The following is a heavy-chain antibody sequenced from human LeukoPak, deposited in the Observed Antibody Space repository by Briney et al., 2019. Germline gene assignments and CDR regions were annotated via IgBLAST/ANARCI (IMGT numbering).Heavy chain of an antibody. D-gene: IGHD3-3*01. Sequence: GASVKVSCKASGGTFSSYAISWVRQAPGQGLEWMGGIIPIFGTANYAQKFQGRVTITTDESTSTAYMELSSLRSEDTAVYYCARENSHDFWSGYFNWFDPWGQGTLVTVPS. CDR2: IIPIFGTA. J-gene: IGHJ5*02. V-gene: IGHV1-69*05. CDR1: GGTFSSYA. CDR3: ARENSHDFWSGYFNWFDP.